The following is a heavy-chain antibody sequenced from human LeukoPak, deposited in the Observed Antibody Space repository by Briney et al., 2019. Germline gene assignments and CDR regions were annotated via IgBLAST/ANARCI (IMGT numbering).Heavy chain of an antibody. Sequence: SGTLSLTCTVSVGSISSGNWWSWVRQPPGKGLEWFGEILHTGNTNYNPSLKSRVTISIDKSKNQFSLKLSSVTAADTAVYYCARNGHYSLDYWGQGILVTVSS. CDR3: ARNGHYSLDY. CDR2: ILHTGNT. J-gene: IGHJ4*02. V-gene: IGHV4-4*02. D-gene: IGHD3-10*01. CDR1: VGSISSGNW.